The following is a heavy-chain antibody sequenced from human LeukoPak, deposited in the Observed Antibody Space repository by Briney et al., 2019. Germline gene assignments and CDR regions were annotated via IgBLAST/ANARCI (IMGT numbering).Heavy chain of an antibody. CDR3: ARRDCSGGSCYDY. V-gene: IGHV4-34*01. Sequence: SETLSLTCAVYGGSFSGYYWSWTRQPPGKGLEWIGEINHSGSTNYNPSLKSRVTISVDTSKNQFSLKLSSVTAADTAVYYCARRDCSGGSCYDYWGQGTLVTVSS. CDR1: GGSFSGYY. J-gene: IGHJ4*02. CDR2: INHSGST. D-gene: IGHD2-15*01.